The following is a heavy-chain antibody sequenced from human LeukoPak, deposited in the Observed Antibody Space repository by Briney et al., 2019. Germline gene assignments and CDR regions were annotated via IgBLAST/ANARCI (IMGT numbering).Heavy chain of an antibody. CDR2: IYYSGST. D-gene: IGHD3-10*01. J-gene: IGHJ5*02. CDR1: GGSISSYY. Sequence: SETLSLTCTVSGGSISSYYWSWIRQPPGKGLEWIGYIYYSGSTNYKPSLKSRVTISVDTSKNQFSLKLSSVSAADTAVYYCARGGYYGSGNDFRFDPWGQGTLVTVSS. V-gene: IGHV4-59*01. CDR3: ARGGYYGSGNDFRFDP.